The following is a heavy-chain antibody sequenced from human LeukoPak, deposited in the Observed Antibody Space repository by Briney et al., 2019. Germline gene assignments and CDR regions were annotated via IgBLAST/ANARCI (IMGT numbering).Heavy chain of an antibody. CDR3: VRGYGYREYYYMDV. Sequence: SVKVSCKASGGTFSSYAISWVLQAPGQGLEWMGGIIPIFGTANYAQKFQGRVTITTDESTSTAYMELSSLRSEDTAVYYCVRGYGYREYYYMDVWGKGTTVTVSS. CDR2: IIPIFGTA. D-gene: IGHD5-18*01. CDR1: GGTFSSYA. V-gene: IGHV1-69*05. J-gene: IGHJ6*03.